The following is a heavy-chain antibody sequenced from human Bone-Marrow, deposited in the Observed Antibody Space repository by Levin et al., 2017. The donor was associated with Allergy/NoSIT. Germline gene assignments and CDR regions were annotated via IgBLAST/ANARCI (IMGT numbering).Heavy chain of an antibody. V-gene: IGHV3-73*01. CDR1: GFNFRDSA. Sequence: PGGSLRLSCAASGFNFRDSAMHWVRLASGKGLEWLGRIKSEPYNYATRYAASVEGRFTISRDDLKNTAYLHMSSLKTEDTAVYYCARLRYSSAWDGLDFWGQGALVTVSS. D-gene: IGHD6-25*01. CDR2: IKSEPYNYAT. J-gene: IGHJ4*02. CDR3: ARLRYSSAWDGLDF.